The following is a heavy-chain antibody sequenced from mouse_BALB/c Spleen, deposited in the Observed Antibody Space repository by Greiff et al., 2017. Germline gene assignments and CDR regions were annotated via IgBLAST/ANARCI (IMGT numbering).Heavy chain of an antibody. CDR1: GYTFTDYN. D-gene: IGHD2-4*01. J-gene: IGHJ3*01. CDR2: IYPYNGGT. V-gene: IGHV1S29*02. CDR3: ARAYDYDGGPFAY. Sequence: DVQLQESGPELVKPGASVKISCKASGYTFTDYNMHWVKQSHGKSLEWIGYIYPYNGGTGYNQKFKSKATLTVDNSSSTAYMELRSLTSEDSAVYYCARAYDYDGGPFAYWGQGTLVTVSA.